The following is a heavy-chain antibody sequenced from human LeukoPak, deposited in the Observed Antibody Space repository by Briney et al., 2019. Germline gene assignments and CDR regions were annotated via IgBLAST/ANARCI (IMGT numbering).Heavy chain of an antibody. CDR3: AREISQLAYLTY. Sequence: GGSLRLSCAASGFTFSSYGMSWVRQAPGKGLEWVSAISTSGGSTYYADSVKGRFTISRDNSKNSLYLQMNSLRAEDTAVYYCAREISQLAYLTYWGQGTLVTVSS. J-gene: IGHJ4*02. V-gene: IGHV3-23*01. D-gene: IGHD2-21*01. CDR1: GFTFSSYG. CDR2: ISTSGGST.